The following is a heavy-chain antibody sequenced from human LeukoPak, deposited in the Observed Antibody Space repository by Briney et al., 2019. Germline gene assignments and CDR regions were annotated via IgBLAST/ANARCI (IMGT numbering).Heavy chain of an antibody. J-gene: IGHJ4*02. V-gene: IGHV4-34*01. CDR2: INHSGST. CDR3: ARGDCTNGVCYIFDY. CDR1: GGSFSGHY. D-gene: IGHD2-8*01. Sequence: SETLSLTCAVYGGSFSGHYWSWIRQPPGKGLEWIGEINHSGSTNYNPSLKSRVTISVDTSKNQFSLKLSSVTAADTAVYYCARGDCTNGVCYIFDYWGQGTLVTVSS.